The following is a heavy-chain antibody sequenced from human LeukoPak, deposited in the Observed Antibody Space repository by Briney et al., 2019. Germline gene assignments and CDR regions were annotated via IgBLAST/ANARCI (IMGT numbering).Heavy chain of an antibody. CDR1: GFSFNTYA. CDR2: IWHDGSHK. V-gene: IGHV3-33*01. Sequence: PGRSLTLSCAASGFSFNTYAMHWVRQAPGQGLEWVALIWHDGSHKFYSNSVRGQFTISRDNSKNTVYLQMNNLRPEDTAVYYCAREIFGSGGYPDFWGQGTLVTVSS. D-gene: IGHD3-10*01. CDR3: AREIFGSGGYPDF. J-gene: IGHJ4*02.